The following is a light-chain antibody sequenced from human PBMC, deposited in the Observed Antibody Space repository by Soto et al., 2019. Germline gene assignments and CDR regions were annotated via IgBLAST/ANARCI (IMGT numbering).Light chain of an antibody. CDR1: QSVSSY. CDR2: DAS. J-gene: IGKJ5*01. CDR3: QQRSNWPPIT. Sequence: EIVLTQSPATLSLSPGERATLSCRASQSVSSYSAWYQQKPGQAPRLLIYDASNRATGIPARFSGSGSGTDFTLTISSLEPEDFAVYYCQQRSNWPPITFGKGTRLEIK. V-gene: IGKV3-11*01.